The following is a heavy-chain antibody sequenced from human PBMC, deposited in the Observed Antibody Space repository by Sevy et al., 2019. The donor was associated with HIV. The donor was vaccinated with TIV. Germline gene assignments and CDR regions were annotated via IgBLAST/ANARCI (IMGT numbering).Heavy chain of an antibody. D-gene: IGHD3-3*01. J-gene: IGHJ4*02. Sequence: SETLSLTCTVSGGSISSSSYYWGWIRQPPGKGLEWIGSIYYSGSTYYNPSLKSRVTISVDTSKNQFSPKLSSVTAADTAVYYCAGQPYDFWSGYYFDYWGQGTLVTVSS. CDR3: AGQPYDFWSGYYFDY. CDR1: GGSISSSSYY. V-gene: IGHV4-39*01. CDR2: IYYSGST.